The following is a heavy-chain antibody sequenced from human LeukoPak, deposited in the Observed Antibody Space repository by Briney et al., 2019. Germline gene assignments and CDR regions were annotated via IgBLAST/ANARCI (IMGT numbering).Heavy chain of an antibody. Sequence: ASETLSLTCTVSGGSISSHYWSWIRQPPGKGLEWIGYIYYSGSTNYNPSLKSRVTISVDTSKNQFSLKLSSVTAADTAVYYCARGNLYYYDSSGYYHNWFDPWGQGTLVTVSS. CDR2: IYYSGST. V-gene: IGHV4-59*11. CDR3: ARGNLYYYDSSGYYHNWFDP. J-gene: IGHJ5*02. D-gene: IGHD3-22*01. CDR1: GGSISSHY.